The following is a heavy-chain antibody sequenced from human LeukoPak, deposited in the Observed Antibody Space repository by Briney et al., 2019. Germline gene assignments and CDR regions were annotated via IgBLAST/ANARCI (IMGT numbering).Heavy chain of an antibody. CDR2: SSNKANSYTT. D-gene: IGHD2-15*01. CDR3: TRRPDCSGGTCFVDY. CDR1: GFTFGDYA. J-gene: IGHJ4*01. V-gene: IGHV3-72*01. Sequence: TGGSLRLSCTASGFTFGDYAMSWVRQAPGKGLEWVARSSNKANSYTTRYAASVKGRFTISRDDSTKSLFLQMSSLKTEDTAVYYCTRRPDCSGGTCFVDYWGHGTLVTVSS.